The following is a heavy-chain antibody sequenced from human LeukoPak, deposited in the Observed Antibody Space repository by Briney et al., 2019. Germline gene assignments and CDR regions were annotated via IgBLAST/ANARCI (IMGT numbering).Heavy chain of an antibody. CDR2: IKQDGSEK. Sequence: PGGSLRLSCAASGFTSSSYWMSWVRQAPGKGLEWVANIKQDGSEKYYVDSVKGRFTISRDNAKNSLYLQMNSLRAEDTAVYYCARGCTNGVCPLFDYWGQGTLVTVSS. D-gene: IGHD2-8*01. V-gene: IGHV3-7*01. CDR1: GFTSSSYW. J-gene: IGHJ4*02. CDR3: ARGCTNGVCPLFDY.